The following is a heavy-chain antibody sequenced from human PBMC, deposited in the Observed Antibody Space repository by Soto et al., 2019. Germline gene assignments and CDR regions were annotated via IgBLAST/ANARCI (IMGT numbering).Heavy chain of an antibody. Sequence: QVQLVESGGGVVQPGRSLRLSCAASGFTFSSYGMHWVRQAPGKGLEWVAVIWYDGSNKYYADSVKGRFTISRDNSKNTLYLQMNSLRAEDTAVYYCATEHGDNILTGPPDYWGQGTLVTVSS. CDR2: IWYDGSNK. CDR1: GFTFSSYG. J-gene: IGHJ4*02. CDR3: ATEHGDNILTGPPDY. D-gene: IGHD3-9*01. V-gene: IGHV3-33*01.